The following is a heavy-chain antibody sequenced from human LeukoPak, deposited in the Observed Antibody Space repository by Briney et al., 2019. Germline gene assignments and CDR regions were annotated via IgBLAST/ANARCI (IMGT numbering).Heavy chain of an antibody. CDR3: ARVWRNSGYYYYYMDV. CDR1: GYTFTSYG. J-gene: IGHJ6*03. CDR2: ISAYNGNT. Sequence: ASVKVSCKASGYTFTSYGISWVRQAPGQGLEWMGWISAYNGNTNYAQKLQGRVTMTTDTSTSTAYMELRSLRSDDTAVYYCARVWRNSGYYYYYMDVWGKGTTVTISS. D-gene: IGHD3-10*01. V-gene: IGHV1-18*01.